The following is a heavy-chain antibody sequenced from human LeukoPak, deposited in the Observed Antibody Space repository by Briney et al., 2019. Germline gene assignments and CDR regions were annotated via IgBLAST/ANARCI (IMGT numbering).Heavy chain of an antibody. CDR2: IRSKAYGGTT. CDR1: GFTFGDYA. CDR3: TRSSGSNYYYYGMDV. D-gene: IGHD3-10*01. Sequence: GGSLRLSCTASGFTFGDYAMSWVRQAPGKGLEWVGFIRSKAYGGTTEYAASVKGRFTISRDDSKSIAYLQMNSLKTEDTAVYYCTRSSGSNYYYYGMDVWGQGPRSPSP. V-gene: IGHV3-49*04. J-gene: IGHJ6*02.